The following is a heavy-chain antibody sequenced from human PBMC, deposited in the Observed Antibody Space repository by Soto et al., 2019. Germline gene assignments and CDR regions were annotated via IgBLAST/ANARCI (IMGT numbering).Heavy chain of an antibody. V-gene: IGHV1-8*01. J-gene: IGHJ6*02. D-gene: IGHD6-19*01. CDR3: ARGGAVAGPYYYYGMDV. CDR1: GYTLTSYD. Sequence: QVQLVQSGAEVKKPGASVKVSCKASGYTLTSYDINWVRQATGQGLEWMGWMNPNSGNTGYAQKFQGRVTMTRNTSISTAYMELSSLRSEDTAVYYCARGGAVAGPYYYYGMDVWGQGTTVTVSS. CDR2: MNPNSGNT.